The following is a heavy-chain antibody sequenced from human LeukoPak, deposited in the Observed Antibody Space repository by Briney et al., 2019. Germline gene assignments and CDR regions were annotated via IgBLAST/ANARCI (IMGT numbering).Heavy chain of an antibody. CDR3: AMGGGGGPSPPAMVPYRLTPIDY. CDR1: GFNFSNYA. Sequence: GGSLRLSCAASGFNFSNYAMHWVRQAPGKGLEWVTVISYDGSNKFYADSVKGRFTISRDNSRNTLYLQMNSLRREDTAVYYCAMGGGGGPSPPAMVPYRLTPIDYWGQGTLVTVSS. CDR2: ISYDGSNK. D-gene: IGHD2-2*01. V-gene: IGHV3-30-3*01. J-gene: IGHJ4*02.